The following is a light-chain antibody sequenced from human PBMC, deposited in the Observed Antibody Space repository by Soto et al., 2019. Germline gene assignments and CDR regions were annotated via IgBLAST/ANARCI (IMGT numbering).Light chain of an antibody. CDR2: GAS. CDR3: QQYGSSIT. Sequence: EIVLTQSPGTLSLSPGERATLSCRASQSVSSSYLAWYQQKPGQAPRLLIYGASSRATGIPDRFSCCGSGTDFTLTISRLEPEDFAEYNCQQYGSSITFGPGTKVYIK. CDR1: QSVSSSY. J-gene: IGKJ3*01. V-gene: IGKV3-20*01.